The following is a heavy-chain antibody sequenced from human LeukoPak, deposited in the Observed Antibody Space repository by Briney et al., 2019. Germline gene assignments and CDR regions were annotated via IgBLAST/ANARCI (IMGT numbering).Heavy chain of an antibody. CDR2: INHSGST. J-gene: IGHJ4*02. Sequence: KPSETLSLTCAVYGGSFSGYYWSWIRQPPGKGREWIGEINHSGSTNYNPSLKSRVTISVDTSKNQFSLKLSSVTAADTAVYYCARPRFGGYSYGSNFDNWGQGHLVTVSS. V-gene: IGHV4-34*01. CDR3: ARPRFGGYSYGSNFDN. D-gene: IGHD5-18*01. CDR1: GGSFSGYY.